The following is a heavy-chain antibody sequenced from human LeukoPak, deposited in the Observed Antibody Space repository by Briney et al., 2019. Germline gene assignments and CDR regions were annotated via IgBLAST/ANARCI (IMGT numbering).Heavy chain of an antibody. J-gene: IGHJ4*02. CDR2: IYYSGST. V-gene: IGHV4-30-4*08. D-gene: IGHD3-22*01. Sequence: PSETLSLTCTVSGGSISRSNYYWSWIRQPPGKGLEWIGYIYYSGSTYYNPSLKSRVTITGDTSKNQFSLKLSSVTASDTAVYYCARDWTRSGSDYWGQGTLVTVSS. CDR1: GGSISRSNYY. CDR3: ARDWTRSGSDY.